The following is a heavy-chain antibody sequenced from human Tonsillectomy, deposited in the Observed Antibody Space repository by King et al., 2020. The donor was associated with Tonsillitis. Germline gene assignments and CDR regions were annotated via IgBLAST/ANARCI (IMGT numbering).Heavy chain of an antibody. D-gene: IGHD6-25*01. Sequence: EVQLVESGGGLIQPGGSLRLSCVASGFTFSNFWVNWVRQAPGKGLEWVANIKQDGSEKNYADSVTGRFTISRDNAKNSLFLQLNSLRVEDTAVYFCARGSGWLIDYWGQGTLVSVSS. CDR2: IKQDGSEK. V-gene: IGHV3-7*03. J-gene: IGHJ4*02. CDR3: ARGSGWLIDY. CDR1: GFTFSNFW.